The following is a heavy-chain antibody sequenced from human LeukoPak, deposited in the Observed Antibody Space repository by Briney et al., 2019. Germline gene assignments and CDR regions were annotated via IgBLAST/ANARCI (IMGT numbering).Heavy chain of an antibody. CDR1: GYTFTSYY. J-gene: IGHJ5*02. Sequence: ASVKVSCKASGYTFTSYYMHWVRQAPGQGLEWMGIINPSGGSTSYAQKFQGRVTLTRDMSTSTDYLELSSLTSEDTAVYYCARDNSVGGIAWWFDPWGQGTLVTVSS. D-gene: IGHD1-26*01. CDR2: INPSGGST. CDR3: ARDNSVGGIAWWFDP. V-gene: IGHV1-46*01.